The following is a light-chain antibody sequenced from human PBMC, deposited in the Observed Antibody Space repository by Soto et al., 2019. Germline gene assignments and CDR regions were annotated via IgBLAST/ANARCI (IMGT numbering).Light chain of an antibody. CDR3: QQGTSTAQS. J-gene: IGKJ2*03. CDR2: DAS. CDR1: RSVGTY. V-gene: IGKV1-39*01. Sequence: DIQMTQSPSSLSASVGDRVTISCRASRSVGTYLHWYQHQPGRAPRLLIDDASILQSGVPSRFSGSGSGTHFTLTISGLQPEDSATYYCQQGTSTAQSFGQGTKLEIK.